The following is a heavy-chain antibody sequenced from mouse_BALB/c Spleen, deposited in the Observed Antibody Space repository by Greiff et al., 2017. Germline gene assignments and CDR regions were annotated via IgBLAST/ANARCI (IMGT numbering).Heavy chain of an antibody. CDR1: GYTFTDYA. D-gene: IGHD3-1*01. J-gene: IGHJ2*01. CDR3: ARGGQLGLLYYFDY. Sequence: VQLQQSGAELVRPGVSVKISCKGSGYTFTDYAMHWVKQSHAKSLEWIGVISTYYGDASYNQKFKGKATMTVDKSSSTAYMELARLTSEDSAIYYCARGGQLGLLYYFDYWGQGTTLTVSS. CDR2: ISTYYGDA. V-gene: IGHV1S137*01.